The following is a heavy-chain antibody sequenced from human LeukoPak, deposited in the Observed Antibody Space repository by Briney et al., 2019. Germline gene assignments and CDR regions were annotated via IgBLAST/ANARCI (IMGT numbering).Heavy chain of an antibody. CDR3: AKAPHTAVAKGIYYGMDV. D-gene: IGHD5-18*01. CDR2: ISYDGSNK. J-gene: IGHJ6*02. V-gene: IGHV3-30*18. CDR1: GFTFSSYG. Sequence: GGSLRLSCAASGFTFSSYGMHWVRQAPGKGLEWVAVISYDGSNKYYADSVKGRFTISRDNSKNTLYLQMNSLRAEDTAVYYCAKAPHTAVAKGIYYGMDVWGQGTTVTVSS.